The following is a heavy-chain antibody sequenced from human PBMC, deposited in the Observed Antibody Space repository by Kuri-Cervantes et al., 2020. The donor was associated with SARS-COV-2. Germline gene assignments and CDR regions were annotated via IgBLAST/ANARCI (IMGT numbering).Heavy chain of an antibody. CDR1: GYTFTSYG. D-gene: IGHD3-22*01. CDR2: ISAYNGNT. Sequence: ASVKVSCKASGYTFTSYGISWVRQAPGQGLEWMGWISAYNGNTNYAQKLQGRVTMTTDTSTSTAYMELRSLRSDDTAVYYCARVGQHYYDSSGHNRLDYWGQGTLVTVSS. CDR3: ARVGQHYYDSSGHNRLDY. V-gene: IGHV1-18*01. J-gene: IGHJ4*02.